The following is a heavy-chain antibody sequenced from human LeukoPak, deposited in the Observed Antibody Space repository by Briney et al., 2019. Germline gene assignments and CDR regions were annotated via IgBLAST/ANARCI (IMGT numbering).Heavy chain of an antibody. CDR1: GFIFSNYG. Sequence: PGGSLRLSCAASGFIFSNYGMQWVRQAPGKGLEWVAVIWYDGTKKYYADSVKGRLTISRDNSKNTLYLEMNSLRAEDTAVYYCARYRAVRYFDYWGQGTLVAVSS. J-gene: IGHJ4*02. CDR2: IWYDGTKK. V-gene: IGHV3-33*01. CDR3: ARYRAVRYFDY. D-gene: IGHD1-26*01.